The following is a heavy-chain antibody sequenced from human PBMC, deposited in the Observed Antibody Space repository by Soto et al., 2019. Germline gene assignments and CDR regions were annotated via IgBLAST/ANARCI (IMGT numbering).Heavy chain of an antibody. D-gene: IGHD3-10*01. CDR3: ARAIRRGGGFDY. J-gene: IGHJ4*02. CDR2: IYHRGTT. Sequence: QVQLQESGPGLVKPSETLSLTCTVSGGSISSYYWSWIRPPPGKGLEWIGYIYHRGTTNYSPSLKSRVTISADMSKNQFSLQLSSVTAAATAVYYCARAIRRGGGFDYWGQGPLVTVSS. V-gene: IGHV4-59*01. CDR1: GGSISSYY.